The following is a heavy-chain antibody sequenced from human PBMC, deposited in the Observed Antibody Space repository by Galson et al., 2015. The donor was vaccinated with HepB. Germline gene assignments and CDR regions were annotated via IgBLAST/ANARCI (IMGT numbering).Heavy chain of an antibody. V-gene: IGHV3-48*02. CDR1: GFTFSSYS. Sequence: SLRLSCAASGFTFSSYSMNWVRQAPGKGLEWVSYISSSSSTIYYADSVKGRFTISRDNAKNSLYLQMNSLRDEDTAVYYCARDQWEYDCSGGSCYGVYFDYWGQGTLVTVSS. J-gene: IGHJ4*02. CDR2: ISSSSSTI. CDR3: ARDQWEYDCSGGSCYGVYFDY. D-gene: IGHD2-15*01.